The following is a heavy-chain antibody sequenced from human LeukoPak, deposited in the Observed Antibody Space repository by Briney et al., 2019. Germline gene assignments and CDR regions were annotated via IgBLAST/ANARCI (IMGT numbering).Heavy chain of an antibody. CDR2: ISSSGSTI. CDR1: GFTFSSHE. J-gene: IGHJ6*02. Sequence: GGSLRLSCAASGFTFSSHEMNCFRQAPGKGLEWVSYISSSGSTIYYADSVKGRFTISRDNAKNSLYLQMNSLRAEDTAVYYCARDPLQELSTIFRVVITQYGMDVWGQGTTVTVSS. CDR3: ARDPLQELSTIFRVVITQYGMDV. V-gene: IGHV3-48*03. D-gene: IGHD3-3*01.